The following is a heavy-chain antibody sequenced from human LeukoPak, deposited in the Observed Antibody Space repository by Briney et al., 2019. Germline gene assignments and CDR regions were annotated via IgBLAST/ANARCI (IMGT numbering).Heavy chain of an antibody. V-gene: IGHV3-23*01. D-gene: IGHD2-15*01. Sequence: GGSLRLSCAASGFTFSNYAMSWVRQAPGKGLEWVSAISGSGGSTYYADSVKGRFTISRDNSKNTLYLQMNSLRAEDTAVYYCAKGLGYCSGGSCYKGHYYYYGMDVWGQGTTVTVSS. CDR2: ISGSGGST. J-gene: IGHJ6*02. CDR1: GFTFSNYA. CDR3: AKGLGYCSGGSCYKGHYYYYGMDV.